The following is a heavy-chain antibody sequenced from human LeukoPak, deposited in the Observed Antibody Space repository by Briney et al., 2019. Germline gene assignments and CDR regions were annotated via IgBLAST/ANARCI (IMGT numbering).Heavy chain of an antibody. CDR1: GYSLSSGYC. CDR3: ARETPGYSSGADWEP. J-gene: IGHJ5*02. D-gene: IGHD6-19*01. CDR2: FFHSGST. V-gene: IGHV4-38-2*02. Sequence: PSETLSLTCAVSGYSLSSGYCWGWSRQPPGRRLESIGSFFHSGSTYYNPSLKSRVTISVDTSKNQFSLKLSSVTAADTAVYYCARETPGYSSGADWEPWGQGTLVTVSS.